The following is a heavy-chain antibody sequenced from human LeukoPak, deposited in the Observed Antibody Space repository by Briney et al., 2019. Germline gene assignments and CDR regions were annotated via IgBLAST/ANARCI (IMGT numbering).Heavy chain of an antibody. V-gene: IGHV4-59*01. J-gene: IGHJ6*03. CDR2: IYYSGST. Sequence: PSETLSLTCTVSGGSISSYYWSWIRQPPGKGLEWIGYIYYSGSTNYNPSLKSRVTISVDTSKNQFSLKLSSVTAADTAVYYCARDPRPRDYDSSEDYYYMDVWGKGTTVTVPS. CDR1: GGSISSYY. D-gene: IGHD3-22*01. CDR3: ARDPRPRDYDSSEDYYYMDV.